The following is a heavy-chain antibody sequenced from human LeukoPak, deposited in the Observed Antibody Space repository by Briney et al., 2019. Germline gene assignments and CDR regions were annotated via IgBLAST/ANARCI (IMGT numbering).Heavy chain of an antibody. CDR3: ATDRRPPYYYDSSGYYRSFDY. CDR2: IIPIFGTA. CDR1: GGTFISYA. Sequence: SVKVSCKASGGTFISYAISWVRQAPGQGLEWMGGIIPIFGTANYAQKFQGRVTITADESTSTAYMELSSLRSEDTAVYYCATDRRPPYYYDSSGYYRSFDYWGQGTLVTVSS. D-gene: IGHD3-22*01. V-gene: IGHV1-69*01. J-gene: IGHJ4*02.